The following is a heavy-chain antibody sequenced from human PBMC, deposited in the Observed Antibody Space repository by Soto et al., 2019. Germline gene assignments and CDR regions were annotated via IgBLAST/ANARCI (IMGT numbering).Heavy chain of an antibody. D-gene: IGHD2-2*02. CDR2: ISSSSSYT. CDR3: ARDFAAGYCSSTSCYTGMDV. J-gene: IGHJ6*02. V-gene: IGHV3-11*06. Sequence: GGSLRLSCAASGFTFSDYYMSWIRRAPGKGLEWVSYISSSSSYTNYADSVKGRFTISRDNAKNSLYLQMNSLRAEDTAVYYCARDFAAGYCSSTSCYTGMDVWGQGTTVTVSS. CDR1: GFTFSDYY.